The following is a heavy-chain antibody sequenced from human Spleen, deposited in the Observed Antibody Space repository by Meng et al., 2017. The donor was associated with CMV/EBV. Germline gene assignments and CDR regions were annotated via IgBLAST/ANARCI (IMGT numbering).Heavy chain of an antibody. Sequence: GGSLRLSCAASGFTFSRYAMSWVRQAPGKGLEWVSSLSGSGASTYHADSVKGRLTISRDNSKNTLYLQMNSLRAEDTAVYYCAKRAGGPDYWGQGTLVTVSS. D-gene: IGHD3-10*01. V-gene: IGHV3-23*01. CDR3: AKRAGGPDY. CDR1: GFTFSRYA. J-gene: IGHJ4*02. CDR2: LSGSGAST.